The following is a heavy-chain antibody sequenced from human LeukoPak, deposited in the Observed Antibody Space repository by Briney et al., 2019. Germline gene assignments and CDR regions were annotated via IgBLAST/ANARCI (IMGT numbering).Heavy chain of an antibody. Sequence: PSETLSLTCTVSGGSISSYYWSWIRQPAGKGLEWIGLIYTSGSTNYNPSLKSRVTISVDTSKNQFSLKLSSVTAADTAVYYCATTSKLWFGELLPFDYWGQGTLVTVSS. CDR2: IYTSGST. J-gene: IGHJ4*02. CDR1: GGSISSYY. D-gene: IGHD3-10*01. V-gene: IGHV4-4*07. CDR3: ATTSKLWFGELLPFDY.